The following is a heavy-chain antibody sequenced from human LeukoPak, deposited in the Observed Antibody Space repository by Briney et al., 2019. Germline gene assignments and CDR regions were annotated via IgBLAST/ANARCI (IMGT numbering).Heavy chain of an antibody. D-gene: IGHD4-11*01. J-gene: IGHJ6*02. CDR3: ARDQSYTPYYYGMDV. Sequence: GGSLRLSCAASGFTFSSYSMNWVRQAPGKGLEWVSSISSSSSYIYYADSVKGRFTISRDNAKNSLYLQMNSLSAEDTAVYYCARDQSYTPYYYGMDVWGQGTTVTVSS. CDR2: ISSSSSYI. V-gene: IGHV3-21*01. CDR1: GFTFSSYS.